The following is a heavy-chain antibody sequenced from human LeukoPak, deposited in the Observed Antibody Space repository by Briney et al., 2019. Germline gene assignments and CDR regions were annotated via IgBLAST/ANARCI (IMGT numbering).Heavy chain of an antibody. CDR2: IYHSGTT. Sequence: SHTLALICTVSSYFLSSGYYWGWIRQPPGKWLDWIGSIYHSGTTYYNPSLKSRVTISVDRSKNQFSLKLSSVTAADTAVYYCARGSPAVAGYYFDYWGQGTLVTVSS. J-gene: IGHJ4*02. CDR3: ARGSPAVAGYYFDY. CDR1: SYFLSSGYY. V-gene: IGHV4-38-2*02. D-gene: IGHD6-19*01.